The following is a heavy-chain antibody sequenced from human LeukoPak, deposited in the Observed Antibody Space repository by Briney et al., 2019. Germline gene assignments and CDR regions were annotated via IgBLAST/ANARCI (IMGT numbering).Heavy chain of an antibody. Sequence: GGSLRLSCAASGFTFSSYAMTWVRQAPGKGLEWVSTISGSGVGTYYADSVKGRFTISRDNSKNPLYLQMTSLRADDTAVYYCAKAGGLRVFSDWSQSGYWGQGTLVTVSS. D-gene: IGHD6-19*01. J-gene: IGHJ4*02. CDR1: GFTFSSYA. CDR2: ISGSGVGT. CDR3: AKAGGLRVFSDWSQSGY. V-gene: IGHV3-23*01.